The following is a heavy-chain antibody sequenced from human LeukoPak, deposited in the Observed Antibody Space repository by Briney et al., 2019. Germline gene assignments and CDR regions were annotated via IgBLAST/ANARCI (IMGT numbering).Heavy chain of an antibody. CDR3: ARGLEAMVRFFDY. J-gene: IGHJ4*02. D-gene: IGHD5-18*01. V-gene: IGHV4-34*01. CDR1: GGSFSGYY. Sequence: SETLSLTCAVYGGSFSGYYWSWIRQPPGKGLEWIGEINHSGSTNYNPSLKSRVTISVDTSKNQFSLKLSSVTAADTAVYYCARGLEAMVRFFDYWGQGTLVTVSS. CDR2: INHSGST.